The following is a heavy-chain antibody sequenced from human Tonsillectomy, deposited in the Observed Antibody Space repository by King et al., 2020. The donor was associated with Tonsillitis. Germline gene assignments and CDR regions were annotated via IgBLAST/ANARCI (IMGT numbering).Heavy chain of an antibody. Sequence: VQLVESGGGLVKPGGSLRLSCAASGFTFSNAWMSWVRQAPGKGLEWVGRIKSKTDGGPTDYAAPVKGRFTISRDDSKNTLYLQMNSLKTEDTAVYYCTTAYYYDSSGYYYLPFDYWGQGTLVTVSS. J-gene: IGHJ4*02. CDR2: IKSKTDGGPT. CDR1: GFTFSNAW. V-gene: IGHV3-15*01. D-gene: IGHD3-22*01. CDR3: TTAYYYDSSGYYYLPFDY.